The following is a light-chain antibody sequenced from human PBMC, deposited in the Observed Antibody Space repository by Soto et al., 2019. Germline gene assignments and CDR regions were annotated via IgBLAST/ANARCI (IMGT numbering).Light chain of an antibody. CDR3: QQYEKWPPSIT. CDR1: QSISTS. V-gene: IGKV3-15*01. CDR2: GAF. J-gene: IGKJ5*01. Sequence: TQSPGSLSSSPGERATLSCRASQSISTSSLAWYRQKPGQAPRLLIYGAFNRATGISARFSGSGSGTEFTLTISSLQSEDFAVYYCQQYEKWPPSITFGQGTRLEIK.